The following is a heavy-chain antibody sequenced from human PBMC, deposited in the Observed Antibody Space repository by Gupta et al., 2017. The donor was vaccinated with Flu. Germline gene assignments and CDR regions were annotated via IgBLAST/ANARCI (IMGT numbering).Heavy chain of an antibody. CDR2: ISADGRKK. V-gene: IGHV3-30*04. D-gene: IGHD5-12*01. Sequence: QVQLVESGGGVVQPGGSLRLSCEASGFPFSSFALHWVRQAPGKGLEWLGDISADGRKKYYADSVKGRFTISRDNSMNTLFLQMNSLGRDDTAIYFCARDRGYTGYDLYHFDHWGQGILVTVSS. CDR3: ARDRGYTGYDLYHFDH. CDR1: GFPFSSFA. J-gene: IGHJ4*02.